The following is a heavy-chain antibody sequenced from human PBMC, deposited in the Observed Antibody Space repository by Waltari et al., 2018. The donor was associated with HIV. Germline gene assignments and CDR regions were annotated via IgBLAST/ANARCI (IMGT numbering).Heavy chain of an antibody. V-gene: IGHV3-11*01. D-gene: IGHD2-15*01. Sequence: FSDYYMSWIRQAPGEGLEWVSYISTSGSSIYYADSVRGRFTISRDNAKNSLYLQMNSLRAEDTAVYYCARGPRYCSRGTCYGYFGMDVWGQGTTVTVSS. CDR3: ARGPRYCSRGTCYGYFGMDV. CDR2: ISTSGSSI. CDR1: FSDYY. J-gene: IGHJ6*02.